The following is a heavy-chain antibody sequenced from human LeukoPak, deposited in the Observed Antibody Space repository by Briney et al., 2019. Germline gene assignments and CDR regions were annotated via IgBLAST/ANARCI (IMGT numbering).Heavy chain of an antibody. J-gene: IGHJ2*01. CDR2: IYHSGST. V-gene: IGHV4-4*02. CDR3: ATVTVVVPAAIRYFDL. D-gene: IGHD2-2*01. Sequence: SGTLSLTCAVSGGSISSSNWWCWVRQPPGKGLEWIGEIYHSGSTNYNPSLKGRVTISVDKSKNQFSLKLSSVTAADTAVYYCATVTVVVPAAIRYFDLWGRGTLVTVSS. CDR1: GGSISSSNW.